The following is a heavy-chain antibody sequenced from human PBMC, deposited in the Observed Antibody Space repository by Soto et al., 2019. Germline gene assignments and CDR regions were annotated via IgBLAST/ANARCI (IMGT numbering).Heavy chain of an antibody. CDR1: GFTFSDYY. CDR2: ISSSGSTI. V-gene: IGHV3-11*01. CDR3: ASPTVTPHDGMDV. Sequence: QVQLVESGGGLVKPGGSLRLSCAASGFTFSDYYMSWIRQAPGKGLEWVSYISSSGSTIYYADSVKGRFTISRDNAKNPLYLQLKSLRAEDTAVYYCASPTVTPHDGMDVWCKGTTVTVSS. J-gene: IGHJ6*04. D-gene: IGHD4-17*01.